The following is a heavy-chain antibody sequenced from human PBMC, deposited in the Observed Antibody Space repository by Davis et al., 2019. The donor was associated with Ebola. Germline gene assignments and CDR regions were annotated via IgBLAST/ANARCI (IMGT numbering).Heavy chain of an antibody. Sequence: MPGGSLRLSCAVYGGSFSGYYWSWIRQPPGRGLEWIGEINHSGSTNYNPSLKSRVTISVDTSKNQFSLKLSSVTAADTAVYYCAGEPFVNSGYGYGMDVWGQGTTVTVSS. D-gene: IGHD5-12*01. CDR2: INHSGST. V-gene: IGHV4-34*01. J-gene: IGHJ6*02. CDR1: GGSFSGYY. CDR3: AGEPFVNSGYGYGMDV.